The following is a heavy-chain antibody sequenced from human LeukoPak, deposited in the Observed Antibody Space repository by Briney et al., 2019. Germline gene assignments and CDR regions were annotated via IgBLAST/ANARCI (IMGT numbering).Heavy chain of an antibody. V-gene: IGHV3-23*01. CDR1: GFTFSSYA. CDR3: ANFERTVAGPYNWFDT. CDR2: ISVSGGHT. J-gene: IGHJ5*02. Sequence: GGSLRLSCAASGFTFSSYAMSWVRQSPGKGLEWVSAISVSGGHTYYADSVRGRFTISRDNSRNTLYLQMNSVRVEDTALYYCANFERTVAGPYNWFDTWGQGTLVIVSS. D-gene: IGHD6-19*01.